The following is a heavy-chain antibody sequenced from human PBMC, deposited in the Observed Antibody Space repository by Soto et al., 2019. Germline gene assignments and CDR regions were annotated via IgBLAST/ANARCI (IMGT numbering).Heavy chain of an antibody. CDR3: ARLVATTAYYFDY. J-gene: IGHJ4*02. D-gene: IGHD5-12*01. CDR1: SGSISSSNW. CDR2: IYHSGST. V-gene: IGHV4-4*02. Sequence: SETLSLTCAVSSGSISSSNWWSWVRQPPGKGLEWIGEIYHSGSTNYNPSLKSRVTISVDKSKNQFSLKLSSVTAADTAVYYCARLVATTAYYFDYWGQGTLVTVSS.